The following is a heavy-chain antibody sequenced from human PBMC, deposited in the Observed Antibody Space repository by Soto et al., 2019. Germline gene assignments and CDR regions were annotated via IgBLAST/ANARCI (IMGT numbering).Heavy chain of an antibody. V-gene: IGHV1-3*04. CDR1: GYTFTTYA. CDR2: INTGNGNT. Sequence: QVPLVQSGAEVKKPGASVKVPCKASGYTFTTYAMHWVRQAPGQSPEWMGWINTGNGNTKYSQKFQGRVTFTRDTSATTVYMELSSLRSEDTAVYYCARDDDYGDLGVYWGQGTLVTVSS. CDR3: ARDDDYGDLGVY. J-gene: IGHJ4*02. D-gene: IGHD4-17*01.